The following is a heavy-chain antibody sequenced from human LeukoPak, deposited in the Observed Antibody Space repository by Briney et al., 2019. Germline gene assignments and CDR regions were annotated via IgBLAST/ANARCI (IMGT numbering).Heavy chain of an antibody. CDR2: IYYSGST. Sequence: SETLSLTCTVSGGSISSSSYYWGWIRQPPGKGLEWIGSIYYSGSTYYNPSLKSRVTISVDTSKNQFSLKLSSVTAADTAVYYCARHGTGYTRGFDSWGQGTLVTVSS. J-gene: IGHJ4*02. D-gene: IGHD1-1*01. CDR1: GGSISSSSYY. V-gene: IGHV4-39*01. CDR3: ARHGTGYTRGFDS.